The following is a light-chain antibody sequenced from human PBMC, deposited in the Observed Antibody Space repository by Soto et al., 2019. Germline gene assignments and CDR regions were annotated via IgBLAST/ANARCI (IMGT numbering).Light chain of an antibody. CDR2: KAS. V-gene: IGKV1-5*03. Sequence: MTQSPDTLSGSVGDRVTITCRASQTISSWLAWHQQKPGKAPKLLIYKASTLKSGVPSRFSGSGAGTEFTLTSSILQPDDFTTYYCQQYNSYSEAFGQGTKVDIK. CDR1: QTISSW. J-gene: IGKJ1*01. CDR3: QQYNSYSEA.